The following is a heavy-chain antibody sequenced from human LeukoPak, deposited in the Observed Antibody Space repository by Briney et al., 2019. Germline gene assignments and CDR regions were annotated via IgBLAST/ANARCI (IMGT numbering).Heavy chain of an antibody. CDR1: GYTFTSYY. CDR2: INPTGGAT. Sequence: ASVKVSCMASGYTFTSYYIHWVRQAPGQGLEWVGTINPTGGATSYAQKFQGRVTMTRDTSTSTVYMELRSLRSDDTAVYYCASAYCGGDCYYYYGMDVWGQGTTVTVSS. CDR3: ASAYCGGDCYYYYGMDV. V-gene: IGHV1-46*01. D-gene: IGHD2-21*02. J-gene: IGHJ6*02.